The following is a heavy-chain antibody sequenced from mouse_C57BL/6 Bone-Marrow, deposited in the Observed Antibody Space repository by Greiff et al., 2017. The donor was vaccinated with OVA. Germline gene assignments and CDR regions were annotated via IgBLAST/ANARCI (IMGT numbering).Heavy chain of an antibody. Sequence: VQLQQPGAELVKPGASVKMSCKASGYTFTSYWITWVKQRPGQGLEWIGDIYPGSGSTNYNEKFKSKATLTVDTPSSTAYMQLSSLTSEDSAVYYCARHLRRYWGQGTTLTVSS. CDR3: ARHLRRY. CDR1: GYTFTSYW. CDR2: IYPGSGST. V-gene: IGHV1-55*01. J-gene: IGHJ2*01. D-gene: IGHD1-1*01.